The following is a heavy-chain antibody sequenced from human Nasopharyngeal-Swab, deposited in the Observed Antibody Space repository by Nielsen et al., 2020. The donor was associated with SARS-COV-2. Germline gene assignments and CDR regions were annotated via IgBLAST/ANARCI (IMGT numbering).Heavy chain of an antibody. D-gene: IGHD6-25*01. Sequence: SLKISCAASGFTFDDYAMHWVRQAPGKGLEWVSGISWNSGSIGYADSVKGRFTISRDNAKNSLYLQMNSLRAEDTALYYCARESAACFDYWGQGTLVTVSS. CDR2: ISWNSGSI. CDR3: ARESAACFDY. J-gene: IGHJ4*02. CDR1: GFTFDDYA. V-gene: IGHV3-9*01.